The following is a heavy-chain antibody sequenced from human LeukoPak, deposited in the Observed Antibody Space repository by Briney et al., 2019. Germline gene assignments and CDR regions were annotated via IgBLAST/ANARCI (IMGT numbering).Heavy chain of an antibody. CDR2: IYTGHIFATGIT. J-gene: IGHJ5*02. V-gene: IGHV4-61*02. CDR1: GGSIISDTHF. D-gene: IGHD3-10*01. CDR3: ARSGWFGPNWFDP. Sequence: PSETLSLTCSVSGGSIISDTHFWTWIRQPAGKGLEWIGRIYTGHIFATGITDYNPSLKSRVTISVDTSKNQFSLKLSSVTAADTAVYYCARSGWFGPNWFDPWGQGTLVTVSS.